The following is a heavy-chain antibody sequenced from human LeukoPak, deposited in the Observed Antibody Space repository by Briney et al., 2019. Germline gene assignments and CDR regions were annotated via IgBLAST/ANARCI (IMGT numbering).Heavy chain of an antibody. V-gene: IGHV3-23*01. CDR3: ASACSSTSCYLPAY. CDR1: GFTVSSNY. J-gene: IGHJ4*02. Sequence: PGGSLRLSCAASGFTVSSNYMSWVRQAPGKGLEWVSGISGSGDSTYYADSVKGRFTISRDNSKNTLYLQTSSLRAEDTAVYYCASACSSTSCYLPAYWGQGTLVTVSS. CDR2: ISGSGDST. D-gene: IGHD2-2*01.